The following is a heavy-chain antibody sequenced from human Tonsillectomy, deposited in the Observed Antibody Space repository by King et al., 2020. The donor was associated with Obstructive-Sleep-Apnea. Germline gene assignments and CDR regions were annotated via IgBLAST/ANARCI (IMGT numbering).Heavy chain of an antibody. V-gene: IGHV1-69*01. D-gene: IGHD3-22*01. CDR3: ARPYYYVSSVYPY. CDR2: IIPIFGTA. Sequence: VQLVESGAEVKKPGSSVKVSCKASGGTFSSYAISWVRQAPGQGLEWMGGIIPIFGTANYAQKFQGRVTITADESTSTAYMELSSLRSEDMAVYYFARPYYYVSSVYPYWGQGALVTVSS. CDR1: GGTFSSYA. J-gene: IGHJ4*02.